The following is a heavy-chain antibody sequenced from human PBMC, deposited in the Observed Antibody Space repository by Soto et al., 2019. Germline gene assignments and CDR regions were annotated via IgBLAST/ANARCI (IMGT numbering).Heavy chain of an antibody. Sequence: EVQLLESGGGLVQPGKSLRLSCAASGFSFSRYAMSWVRQAPGKGLEWVSAISGSGGDTYYADSVKGRFTISRNNSKNTLFLQMNSLRAEDTAVYYCAKDSSPDYYDSSVYSYYFDYWGQGTLVTVSS. V-gene: IGHV3-23*01. CDR1: GFSFSRYA. CDR2: ISGSGGDT. CDR3: AKDSSPDYYDSSVYSYYFDY. J-gene: IGHJ4*02. D-gene: IGHD3-22*01.